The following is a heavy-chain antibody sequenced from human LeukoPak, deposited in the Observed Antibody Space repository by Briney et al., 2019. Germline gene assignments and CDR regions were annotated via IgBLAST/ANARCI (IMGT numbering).Heavy chain of an antibody. CDR1: GGSFSGYY. D-gene: IGHD1-14*01. J-gene: IGHJ4*02. V-gene: IGHV4-34*01. CDR2: INYRGST. CDR3: ARARTSTNFFDY. Sequence: PSETLSLTCAVYGGSFSGYYWNWIRQPPGKGLEWIGEINYRGSTSYNPPLKSRVTISVDTSKNQFSLKLSSVTAADTAVYYCARARTSTNFFDYWGQGTLVTVSS.